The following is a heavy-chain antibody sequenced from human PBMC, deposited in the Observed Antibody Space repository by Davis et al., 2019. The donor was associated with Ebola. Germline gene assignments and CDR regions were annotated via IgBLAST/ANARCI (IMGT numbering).Heavy chain of an antibody. CDR3: AKVGATPYGMDV. V-gene: IGHV4-34*01. D-gene: IGHD1-26*01. J-gene: IGHJ6*02. CDR1: GGSLSGYY. Sequence: MPSETLSLTCAVYGGSLSGYYWCWIRQSPGKGLERIGEINHSGSTNYNPSLKSRVTISADTSKNQFSLKLSSVTAADTAVYFCAKVGATPYGMDVWGQGTTVTVSS. CDR2: INHSGST.